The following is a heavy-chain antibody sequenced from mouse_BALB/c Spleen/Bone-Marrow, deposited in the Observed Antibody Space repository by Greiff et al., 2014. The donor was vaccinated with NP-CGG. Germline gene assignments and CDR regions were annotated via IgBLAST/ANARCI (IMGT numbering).Heavy chain of an antibody. V-gene: IGHV1S56*01. CDR1: GYTFTSYD. CDR3: ARSGDSSGYGFAY. J-gene: IGHJ3*01. Sequence: QVQLKESGPELVKPGALVKISCKASGYTFTSYDINWGKQRPGQGLEWIGWIYPGDGSTKYNEKFKGKATLTADKSSSTAYMQLSSLTSENSAVYFCARSGDSSGYGFAYWGQGTLVTVSA. D-gene: IGHD3-2*01. CDR2: IYPGDGST.